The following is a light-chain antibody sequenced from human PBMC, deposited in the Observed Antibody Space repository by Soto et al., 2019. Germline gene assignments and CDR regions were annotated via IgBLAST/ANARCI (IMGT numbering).Light chain of an antibody. J-gene: IGLJ2*01. CDR2: GVS. CDR1: SGDVGGYNS. Sequence: QSVLTQPPSASGSPGQSVTISCTGTSGDVGGYNSVSWYQQHPGKAPKLMIYGVSTRPSGVPDRFSGSKSGNTASLTVSGLQAEDEADYYCSSYAGRNNAVVFGGGTKLTVL. V-gene: IGLV2-8*01. CDR3: SSYAGRNNAVV.